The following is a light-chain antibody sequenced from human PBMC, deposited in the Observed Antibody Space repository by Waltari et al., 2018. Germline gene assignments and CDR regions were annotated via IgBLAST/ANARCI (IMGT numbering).Light chain of an antibody. J-gene: IGKJ1*01. Sequence: DIQMTQSPSTLSASVGDRVTITCRASQSISTWLAWYQQKPGKAPKLLIYKASRLEGGVPSMFSGSGSGTEFTLTISSLQPDDFATYYCQQYTGPWTFGQGTKVEIK. CDR3: QQYTGPWT. V-gene: IGKV1-5*03. CDR2: KAS. CDR1: QSISTW.